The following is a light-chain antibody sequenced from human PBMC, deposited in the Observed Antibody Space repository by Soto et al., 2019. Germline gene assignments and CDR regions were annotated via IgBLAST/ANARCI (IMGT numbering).Light chain of an antibody. CDR3: MQAIDVPRP. CDR1: RILLHNAGTTY. J-gene: IGKJ1*01. V-gene: IGKV2-29*03. Sequence: ILMTQIPLSLSIIPGQTASISCKSSRILLHNAGTTYFYWYVQKAGQAPPPLIYEVSNRFSGVPERFSGSRSRTDFTLKISRVEADAVGIYCCMQAIDVPRPFGQGTK. CDR2: EVS.